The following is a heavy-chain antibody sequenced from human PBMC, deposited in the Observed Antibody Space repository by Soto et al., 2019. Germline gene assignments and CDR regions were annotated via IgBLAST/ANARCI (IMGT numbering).Heavy chain of an antibody. V-gene: IGHV1-69*01. CDR3: ARDLRQWLPPQAFDI. CDR1: GGTFSSYA. J-gene: IGHJ3*02. D-gene: IGHD6-19*01. CDR2: IIPIFGTA. Sequence: QVQLGQSGAEVKKPGSSVKVSCKASGGTFSSYAISWVRQAPGQGLEWMGGIIPIFGTANYAQKFQGRVTLTADESTSTVYMELSSLRSEDTAVYYCARDLRQWLPPQAFDIWGQGTMVTVSS.